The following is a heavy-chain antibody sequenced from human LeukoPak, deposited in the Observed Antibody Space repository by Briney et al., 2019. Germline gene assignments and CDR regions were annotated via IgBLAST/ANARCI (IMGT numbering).Heavy chain of an antibody. J-gene: IGHJ4*02. Sequence: ASVKVSCTASGYTFTSYGISWVRQAPGQGLEWMGWISAYNGNTNYAQKLQGRVTMTTDTSTSTACMELRSLRSDDTAVYYCAREVWFGELSERTLDYWGQGTLVTVSS. CDR3: AREVWFGELSERTLDY. V-gene: IGHV1-18*01. CDR1: GYTFTSYG. D-gene: IGHD3-10*01. CDR2: ISAYNGNT.